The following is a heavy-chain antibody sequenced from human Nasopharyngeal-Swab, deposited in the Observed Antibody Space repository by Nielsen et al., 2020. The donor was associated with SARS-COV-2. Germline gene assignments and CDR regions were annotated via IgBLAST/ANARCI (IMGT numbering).Heavy chain of an antibody. Sequence: ASVKVSCKTSGYTFTDYYIHWVRLVPGQGLEWVGCINPYNGDTFYAQNFQGRVTVTRDTSRSTAYIDLSRLRSDDTAVYYCARDYYDNYDSDFWGQGTLVTVSS. V-gene: IGHV1-2*02. D-gene: IGHD3-22*01. J-gene: IGHJ4*02. CDR3: ARDYYDNYDSDF. CDR1: GYTFTDYY. CDR2: INPYNGDT.